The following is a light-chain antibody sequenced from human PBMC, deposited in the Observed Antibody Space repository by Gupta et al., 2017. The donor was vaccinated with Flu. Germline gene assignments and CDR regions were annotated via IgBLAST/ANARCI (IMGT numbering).Light chain of an antibody. V-gene: IGLV2-14*01. CDR3: SSYASDSALYV. CDR2: ELN. Sequence: QSALTQPASVSGSPGQSITIPCTGTSSDVGSYYNVSWYQQYPGKAPKLMIYELNNRPSGVSNRFSGSKSGNTASLTISGLQAQDEADYDCSSYASDSALYVFGSGTKVTVL. J-gene: IGLJ1*01. CDR1: SSDVGSYYN.